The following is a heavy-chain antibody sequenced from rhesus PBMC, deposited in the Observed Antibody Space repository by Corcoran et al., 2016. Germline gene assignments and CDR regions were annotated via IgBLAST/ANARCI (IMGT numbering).Heavy chain of an antibody. CDR3: ARAVYWYFDL. CDR1: GYSISSAYG. Sequence: QVHLQESGPGLVEPSETLSLTCAVSGYSISSAYGWDWIRQPPGKGLEWIGQIFGGTGSTYYNPSLKSRVTVSKDTSKNQFSLKLRSVTAADTAVYYCARAVYWYFDLWGPGSPITISS. CDR2: IFGGTGST. V-gene: IGHV4-127*01. J-gene: IGHJ2*01.